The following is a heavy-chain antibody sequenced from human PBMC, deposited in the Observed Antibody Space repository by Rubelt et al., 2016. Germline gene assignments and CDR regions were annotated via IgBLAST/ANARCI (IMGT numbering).Heavy chain of an antibody. Sequence: QVQLQQWGAGLLKPSETLSLTCAVYGGSFSGYYWGWIRQPPGKGLEWIASIYYRGSTYYSPSLKCRVTISVDTSKNQFSLKLSSGTAADTAVYYCARRASNWYFDYWGQGTLVTVSS. CDR3: ARRASNWYFDY. D-gene: IGHD5-24*01. CDR2: IYYRGST. J-gene: IGHJ4*02. CDR1: GGSFSGYY. V-gene: IGHV4-34*01.